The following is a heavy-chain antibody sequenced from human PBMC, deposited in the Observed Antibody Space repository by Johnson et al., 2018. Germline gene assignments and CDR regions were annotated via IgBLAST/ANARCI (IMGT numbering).Heavy chain of an antibody. J-gene: IGHJ1*01. D-gene: IGHD4-17*01. Sequence: QVQLVQSGGGVVQPGRSLRLSCAASGFTCSSYCMHWVRQAPGQGLEWVSVISYDGDNKFYADSVKGRFTISRDNSNKTVYLQMNSLRPEDTAVYYCATAVTTSRYFQHWGQGTLVTVSS. CDR2: ISYDGDNK. CDR1: GFTCSSYC. V-gene: IGHV3-30*03. CDR3: ATAVTTSRYFQH.